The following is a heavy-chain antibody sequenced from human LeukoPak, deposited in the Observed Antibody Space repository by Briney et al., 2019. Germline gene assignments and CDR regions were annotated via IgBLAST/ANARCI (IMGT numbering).Heavy chain of an antibody. Sequence: GGSLRLSCATFGFTFSSHSMSWVRQAPGKGLEWVANIKQGGSEKHYVDSVKGRFSISRDNTKNSLYLQMNSLRAEDTAVYYRARAMGTSYGFWSGSYTVSYYYYMDVWGKGTTVAVS. D-gene: IGHD3-3*01. CDR2: IKQGGSEK. V-gene: IGHV3-7*01. J-gene: IGHJ6*03. CDR3: ARAMGTSYGFWSGSYTVSYYYYMDV. CDR1: GFTFSSHS.